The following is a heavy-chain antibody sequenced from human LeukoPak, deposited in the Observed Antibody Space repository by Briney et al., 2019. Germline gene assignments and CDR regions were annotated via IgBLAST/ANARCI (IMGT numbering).Heavy chain of an antibody. CDR1: GGSFSGYY. V-gene: IGHV4-34*01. Sequence: SETLSLTCAVYGGSFSGYYWSWIRQPPGKGLEWIGEINHSGSTNYNPSLKSRVTISVDTSKNQFSLKLSSVTAADTAVYYCARGKITWGQGTLVTVSS. CDR3: ARGKIT. CDR2: INHSGST. J-gene: IGHJ5*02.